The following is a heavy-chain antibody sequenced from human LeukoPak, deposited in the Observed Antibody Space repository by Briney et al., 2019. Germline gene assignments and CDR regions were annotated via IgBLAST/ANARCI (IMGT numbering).Heavy chain of an antibody. J-gene: IGHJ4*02. CDR3: ARGGDSSGWFYFDY. V-gene: IGHV1-2*02. CDR1: GYTFTGYY. Sequence: ASAKVSCKASGYTFTGYYMHWVRQAPGQGLEWMGWINPNSGGTNYAQKFQGRVTMTRDTSISTAYMELSRLRSDDTAVYYCARGGDSSGWFYFDYWGQGTLVTVSS. D-gene: IGHD6-19*01. CDR2: INPNSGGT.